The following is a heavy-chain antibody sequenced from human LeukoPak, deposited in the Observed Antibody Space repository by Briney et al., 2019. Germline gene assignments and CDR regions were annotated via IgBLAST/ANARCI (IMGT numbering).Heavy chain of an antibody. D-gene: IGHD6-19*01. Sequence: SETLSLTCTVSGGSISSYYWSWLRQPPGKGLEWIGYIYYSGSTNYNPSLKSRVTISVDTSKNQFSLKLSSVTAADTAVYYCARGSQTDWSGWYRSVAFDIWGQGTMVTVSS. CDR1: GGSISSYY. V-gene: IGHV4-59*01. J-gene: IGHJ3*02. CDR3: ARGSQTDWSGWYRSVAFDI. CDR2: IYYSGST.